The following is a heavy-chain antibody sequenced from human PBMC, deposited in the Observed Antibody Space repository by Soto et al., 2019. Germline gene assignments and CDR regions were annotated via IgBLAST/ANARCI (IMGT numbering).Heavy chain of an antibody. Sequence: QLQLQESGPGLVKPSETLSLTCTVSGGSISSYYWSWIRQPPGKGLEWIGYIHYSGSTNYNPSLKSRVTISVDTSKSQFSLKLSSVTAADTAVYYCARQRGWPPWEDSWGQGTLVTVSS. J-gene: IGHJ4*02. CDR3: ARQRGWPPWEDS. CDR2: IHYSGST. V-gene: IGHV4-59*08. D-gene: IGHD6-19*01. CDR1: GGSISSYY.